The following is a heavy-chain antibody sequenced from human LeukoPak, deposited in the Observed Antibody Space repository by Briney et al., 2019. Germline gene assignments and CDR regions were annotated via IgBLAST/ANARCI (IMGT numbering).Heavy chain of an antibody. J-gene: IGHJ5*02. D-gene: IGHD3-3*01. CDR1: GFIFSSYA. CDR2: ISGSGGST. V-gene: IGHV3-23*01. Sequence: GGSLRLSCAASGFIFSSYAMSWVRQAPGKGLEWVSTISGSGGSTYYADSVKGRFTISRDNSKNTLYLQMNSLRAEDTAVYYCAKDNLHYDFWSGYYEGGNWFDPWGQGTLVTVSS. CDR3: AKDNLHYDFWSGYYEGGNWFDP.